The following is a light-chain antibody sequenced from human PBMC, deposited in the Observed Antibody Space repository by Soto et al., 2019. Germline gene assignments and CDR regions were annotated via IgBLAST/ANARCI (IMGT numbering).Light chain of an antibody. CDR3: QQYNNWPSGT. CDR2: GAS. CDR1: QSVSNN. V-gene: IGKV3-15*01. J-gene: IGKJ1*01. Sequence: EIVLTQSPGTLSLSPGERATLSCRASQSVSNNYLAWYQQKPGQAPRLLIYGASTRATGIPARFSGSGSGTEFTLTISSLQSEDFAVYYCQQYNNWPSGTFGQGTKV.